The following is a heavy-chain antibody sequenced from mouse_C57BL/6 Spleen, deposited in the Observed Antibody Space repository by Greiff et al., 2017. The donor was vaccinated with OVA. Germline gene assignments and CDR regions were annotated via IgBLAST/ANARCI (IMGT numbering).Heavy chain of an antibody. CDR1: GYTFTDYN. D-gene: IGHD2-10*01. J-gene: IGHJ3*01. Sequence: EVQLQQSGPELVKPGASVKMSCKASGYTFTDYNMHWVKQSHGKSLEWIGYINPNNGGTSYNQKFKGKATLTVTKYSSTAYMELRSLTSEDSAVYYCARGSYYGNPWCAYWGQGTLVTVSA. CDR2: INPNNGGT. CDR3: ARGSYYGNPWCAY. V-gene: IGHV1-22*01.